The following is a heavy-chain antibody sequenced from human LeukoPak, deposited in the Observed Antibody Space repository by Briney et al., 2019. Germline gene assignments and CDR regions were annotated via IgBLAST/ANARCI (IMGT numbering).Heavy chain of an antibody. V-gene: IGHV3-23*01. Sequence: GGSLRLSCAASGFSFSSYAMSWVRQAPGKGLGWVLVISGGGGSPYYADSVKGRFTISRDNSKNTLYLQMNTLRADDTAIYYYAKPDYWGQGTLVTVSS. CDR1: GFSFSSYA. CDR3: AKPDY. CDR2: ISGGGGSP. J-gene: IGHJ4*02.